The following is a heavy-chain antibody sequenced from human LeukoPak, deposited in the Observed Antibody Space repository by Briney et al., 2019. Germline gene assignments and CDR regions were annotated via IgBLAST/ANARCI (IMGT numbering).Heavy chain of an antibody. CDR3: AKGIGGVIVKSLLHSAFDI. D-gene: IGHD3-16*02. Sequence: GGSLIRSCSASGFTFSSYAMRWVRQAPGKGLEWVSGISGGGGSTYYADSVKGRFTISRDNSRNTLYLQMNSLRGEGTAVYYCAKGIGGVIVKSLLHSAFDIWGQGTMVTVSS. CDR1: GFTFSSYA. V-gene: IGHV3-23*01. CDR2: ISGGGGST. J-gene: IGHJ3*02.